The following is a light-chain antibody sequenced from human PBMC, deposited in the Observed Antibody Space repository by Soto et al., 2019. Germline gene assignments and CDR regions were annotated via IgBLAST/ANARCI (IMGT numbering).Light chain of an antibody. J-gene: IGKJ5*01. V-gene: IGKV1-33*01. Sequence: IHRNQSPSSLSVSVGDRVAITCGASHDIGTSLNWYHQKPGKAPKLLIYDSSDLESGVPSRFSVSGSGTDFILTISRLKNEDIATYYCQQYEKLPITFGPGTRLEIK. CDR3: QQYEKLPIT. CDR1: HDIGTS. CDR2: DSS.